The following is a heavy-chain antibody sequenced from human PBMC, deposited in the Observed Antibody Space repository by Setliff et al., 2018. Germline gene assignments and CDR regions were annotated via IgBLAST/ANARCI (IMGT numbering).Heavy chain of an antibody. CDR3: ARDRGGSSSWYTLGWTFAY. CDR1: GGSFSGYY. V-gene: IGHV4-34*01. Sequence: SETLSLTCAVYGGSFSGYYWSWIRQPPGKGLEWIGEINHSGSTNYNQSLKSRVTLSVDTSKNQFSLKLSSMTAADTAVYYCARDRGGSSSWYTLGWTFAYWGQGSLVTVSS. J-gene: IGHJ4*02. CDR2: INHSGST. D-gene: IGHD6-13*01.